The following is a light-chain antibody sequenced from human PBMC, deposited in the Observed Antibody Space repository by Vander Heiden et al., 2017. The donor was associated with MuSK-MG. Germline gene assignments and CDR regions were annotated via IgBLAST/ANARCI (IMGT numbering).Light chain of an antibody. CDR2: KAS. J-gene: IGKJ3*01. CDR3: RRYDSYSPFT. V-gene: IGKV1-5*03. CDR1: QNINTW. Sequence: DIQMTQSPSALSASVGDRVTITCRSSQNINTWLAWYQQKPGKAPKPLIYKASTLESGVPSRFSGSGYGTEFTLTIDSRQQDDFGDYYCRRYDSYSPFTFGRGTKVDIK.